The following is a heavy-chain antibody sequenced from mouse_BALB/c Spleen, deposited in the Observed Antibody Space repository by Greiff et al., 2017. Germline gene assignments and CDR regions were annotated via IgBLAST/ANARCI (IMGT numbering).Heavy chain of an antibody. CDR3: ARDRAYDYDVGHAMDY. CDR1: GFSLTSYG. CDR2: IWAGGSS. V-gene: IGHV2-9*02. Sequence: VKVVESGPGLVAPSQSLSITCTVSGFSLTSYGVHWVRQPPGKGLEWLGVIWAGGSSNYNSALMSRLSISKDNSKSQVFLKMNSLQTDDTAMYYCARDRAYDYDVGHAMDYWGQGTSVTVSS. J-gene: IGHJ4*01. D-gene: IGHD2-4*01.